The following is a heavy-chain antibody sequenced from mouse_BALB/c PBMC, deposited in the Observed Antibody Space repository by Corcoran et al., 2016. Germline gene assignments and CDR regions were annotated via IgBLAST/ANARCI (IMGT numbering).Heavy chain of an antibody. CDR1: GFNIKDTY. V-gene: IGHV14-3*02. CDR2: IDPANGNT. CDR3: ATYGNYESYFDY. D-gene: IGHD2-1*01. J-gene: IGHJ2*01. Sequence: EVQLQQSGAELVKPGASVKLSCTASGFNIKDTYMHWVKQRPEQGLEWIGRIDPANGNTKYDPKFQGKATITADTSSNTAYLQLSSLTSEDTAVYYCATYGNYESYFDYGGQGTTLTVSS.